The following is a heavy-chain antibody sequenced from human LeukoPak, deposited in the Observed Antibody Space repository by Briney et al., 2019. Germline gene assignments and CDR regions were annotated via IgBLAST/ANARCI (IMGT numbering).Heavy chain of an antibody. J-gene: IGHJ4*02. CDR1: GGSISSGGYY. CDR3: ARAGGFFSPFGY. Sequence: PSQTLSLTCTVSGGSISSGGYYWSWIRQHPGKGREWIGYIYYSGSTYYNPSLKSRVTISVDTSKNQFSLKLSSVTAADTAVYYCARAGGFFSPFGYWGQGTLVTVSS. V-gene: IGHV4-31*03. CDR2: IYYSGST. D-gene: IGHD3-3*01.